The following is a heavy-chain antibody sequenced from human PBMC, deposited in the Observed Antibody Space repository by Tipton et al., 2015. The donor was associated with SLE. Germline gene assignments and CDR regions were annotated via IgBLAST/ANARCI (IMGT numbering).Heavy chain of an antibody. Sequence: RSLRLSCAASGFSFSVYAMHWVRQAPGKRLEWVAVIWKNGDRKYYADSVKGRFTISRDNSKNTLYLQMNRLRAEDTAMYYCARVGGSGEYSSLPFDFWGQGTLVTVSS. V-gene: IGHV3-33*03. J-gene: IGHJ4*02. D-gene: IGHD3-10*01. CDR2: IWKNGDRK. CDR1: GFSFSVYA. CDR3: ARVGGSGEYSSLPFDF.